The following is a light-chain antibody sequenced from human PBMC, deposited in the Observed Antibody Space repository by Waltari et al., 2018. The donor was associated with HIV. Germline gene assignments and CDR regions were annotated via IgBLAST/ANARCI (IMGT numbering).Light chain of an antibody. CDR3: QVWDRGSEGV. CDR2: DDS. CDR1: QLGGHR. J-gene: IGLJ3*02. Sequence: SYVLTQPPPVSVPPRQTARITCAGDQLGGHRATWHRHNPGQAPVLVVHDDSDRPSGIPGRFSGSNAGNTATLTISRVEAGDEADYYCQVWDRGSEGVFGGGTKLTVL. V-gene: IGLV3-21*02.